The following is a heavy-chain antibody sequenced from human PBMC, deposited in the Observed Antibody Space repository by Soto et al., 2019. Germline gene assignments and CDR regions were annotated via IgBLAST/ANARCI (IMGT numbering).Heavy chain of an antibody. Sequence: ETLSLTCTVSGGSISSYYWSWIRQPPGKGLEWIGYIYYSGSTNYNPSLKSRVTISVDTSKNQFSLKLSSVTAADTAVYYCASGYSGYDDYYYYMDVWGKGTTVTVSS. CDR2: IYYSGST. J-gene: IGHJ6*03. CDR1: GGSISSYY. V-gene: IGHV4-59*01. CDR3: ASGYSGYDDYYYYMDV. D-gene: IGHD5-12*01.